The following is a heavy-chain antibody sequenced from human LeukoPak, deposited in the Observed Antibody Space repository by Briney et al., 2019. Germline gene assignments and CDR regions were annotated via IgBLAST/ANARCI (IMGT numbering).Heavy chain of an antibody. CDR2: IRTGGDST. CDR1: GFTLSSYA. V-gene: IGHV3-23*01. D-gene: IGHD1-26*01. CDR3: AKPRPGGSTEPFDS. J-gene: IGHJ4*02. Sequence: GGSLRLSCADSGFTLSSYAMSWVLQAPGKGLEWVSAIRTGGDSTYYADSVKGRFTISRDNSKNTLYLQMNSLRAEDTAVYYCAKPRPGGSTEPFDSWGQGTLVTVSS.